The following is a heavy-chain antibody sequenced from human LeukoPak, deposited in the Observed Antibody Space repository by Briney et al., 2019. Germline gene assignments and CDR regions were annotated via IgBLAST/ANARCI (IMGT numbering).Heavy chain of an antibody. CDR1: GYSFTSYD. CDR3: ARGLPLGYCTYGVCYPPKHFDF. V-gene: IGHV1-8*03. J-gene: IGHJ4*02. CDR2: VNPKSGNT. D-gene: IGHD2-8*01. Sequence: GASVKVSCNASGYSFTSYDINWVRQAPGQGLEWMGWVNPKSGNTGYKRKFQARVTITRDTSISAAYMELSSLTSDDTAVYFCARGLPLGYCTYGVCYPPKHFDFWGQGTLVTVSS.